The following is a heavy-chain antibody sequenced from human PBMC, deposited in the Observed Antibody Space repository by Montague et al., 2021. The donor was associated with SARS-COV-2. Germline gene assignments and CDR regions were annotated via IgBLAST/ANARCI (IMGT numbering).Heavy chain of an antibody. CDR2: TYHSGST. J-gene: IGHJ5*02. CDR1: GASISSNNW. V-gene: IGHV4-4*02. Sequence: SETLSLTCEVSGASISSNNWWIWVRQSPGKGLEWIGETYHSGSTNYNPSLRSRVTISVDKSKNQFSLKVNSVSAADTAVYYCARLGVVPSPRTFDPWSQGTLVTVSS. D-gene: IGHD3-10*01. CDR3: ARLGVVPSPRTFDP.